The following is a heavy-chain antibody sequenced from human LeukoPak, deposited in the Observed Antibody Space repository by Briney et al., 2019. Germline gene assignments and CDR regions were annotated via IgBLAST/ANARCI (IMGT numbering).Heavy chain of an antibody. D-gene: IGHD2-2*01. CDR2: IFPILGIA. Sequence: SVKVSCKASGGTFSSYAISWVRQAPGQGLEWIGRIFPILGIANYAQKFQGRVTITADKSTSTAYMELSSLRSEDTAVYYCARDGDGYCSSTSCLRGMDVWGQGTTVTVSS. CDR3: ARDGDGYCSSTSCLRGMDV. V-gene: IGHV1-69*04. J-gene: IGHJ6*02. CDR1: GGTFSSYA.